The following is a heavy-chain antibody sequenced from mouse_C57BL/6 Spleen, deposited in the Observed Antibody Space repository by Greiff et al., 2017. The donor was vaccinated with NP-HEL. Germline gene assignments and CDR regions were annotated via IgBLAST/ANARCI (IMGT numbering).Heavy chain of an antibody. CDR3: TRDYYGPFDY. Sequence: VQRVESGAELVRPGASVTLSCKASGYTFTDYEMHWVKQTPVHGLEWIGAIDPETGGTAYNQKFKGKAILTADKSSSTAYMELRSLTSEDSAVYYCTRDYYGPFDYWGQGTTLTVSS. D-gene: IGHD1-1*01. J-gene: IGHJ2*01. V-gene: IGHV1-15*01. CDR2: IDPETGGT. CDR1: GYTFTDYE.